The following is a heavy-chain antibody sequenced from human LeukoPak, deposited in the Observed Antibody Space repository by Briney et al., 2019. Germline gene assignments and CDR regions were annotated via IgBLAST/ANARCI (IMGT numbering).Heavy chain of an antibody. D-gene: IGHD4-23*01. CDR3: ARGYGGNVDY. J-gene: IGHJ4*02. CDR1: GGSISSGSYY. Sequence: PSQTLSLTCTVSGGSISSGSYYWSWIRQPPGKGLEWIGNIYHSGSTYYNPSLKSRVTISVDTSKNQFSLKLSSVTAADTAMYYCARGYGGNVDYWGQGTLVTVSS. V-gene: IGHV4-39*07. CDR2: IYHSGST.